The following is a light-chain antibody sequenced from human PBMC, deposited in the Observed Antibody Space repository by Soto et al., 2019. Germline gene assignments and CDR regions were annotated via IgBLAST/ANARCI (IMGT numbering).Light chain of an antibody. J-gene: IGKJ5*01. CDR3: QQLDRYPIT. V-gene: IGKV1-9*01. Sequence: DSQLTQSPCFLSASVGDRVTITCRASQGISRFLAWYQEKPGEAPNILIYDAATLQSGVPSRFSGSGSGTEFTITISSLQPEYFATYYCQQLDRYPITYGQGTRMEIK. CDR1: QGISRF. CDR2: DAA.